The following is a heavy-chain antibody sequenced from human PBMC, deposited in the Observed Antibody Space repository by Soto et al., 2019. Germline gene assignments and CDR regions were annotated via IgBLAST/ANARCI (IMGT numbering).Heavy chain of an antibody. V-gene: IGHV1-69*08. D-gene: IGHD3-16*01. CDR2: IIPILGET. CDR1: GTIFSSYT. CDR3: ARGLGGRMDD. Sequence: QVQLVQSGAEVKKPGSSVRVSCKASGTIFSSYTISWLRQAPGQGLEWMGRIIPILGETNSAQKFQDRVTLTADKSTNTAYMELNSLRLEDTAVYYCARGLGGRMDDWGQGTTVTVYS. J-gene: IGHJ6*02.